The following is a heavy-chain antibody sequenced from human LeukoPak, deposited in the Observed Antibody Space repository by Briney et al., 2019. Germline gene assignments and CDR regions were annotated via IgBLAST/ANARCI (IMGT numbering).Heavy chain of an antibody. D-gene: IGHD6-13*01. V-gene: IGHV1-69*13. CDR2: IIPIFGTA. CDR1: GGTFSSYA. Sequence: SVKVSCKASGGTFSSYAISWVRQAPGQGLEWMGGIIPIFGTANYAQKFQGRVTITADESTSTAYMELSSLRSEDTAVYYCAREAAAGPYYFDYWGQGTLVTVSS. J-gene: IGHJ4*02. CDR3: AREAAAGPYYFDY.